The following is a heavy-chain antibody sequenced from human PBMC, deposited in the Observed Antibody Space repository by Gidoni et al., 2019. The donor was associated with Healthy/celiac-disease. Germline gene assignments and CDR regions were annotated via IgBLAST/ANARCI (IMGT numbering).Heavy chain of an antibody. CDR3: ARTGSYSGYDYNY. CDR2: INHSGST. D-gene: IGHD5-12*01. CDR1: GGSFSGYY. Sequence: QVQLQQWGAGLLKPSETLSLTCAVDGGSFSGYYWSWIRQPPGKGLEWIGEINHSGSTNYNPSLKSRVTISVDTSKDQFSLKLSSVTAADTAVYYCARTGSYSGYDYNYWGQGTLVTVSS. V-gene: IGHV4-34*01. J-gene: IGHJ4*02.